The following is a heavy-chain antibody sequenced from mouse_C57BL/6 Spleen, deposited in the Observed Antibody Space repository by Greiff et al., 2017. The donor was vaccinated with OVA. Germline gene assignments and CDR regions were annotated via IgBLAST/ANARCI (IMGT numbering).Heavy chain of an antibody. V-gene: IGHV1-42*01. J-gene: IGHJ3*02. CDR3: VYYDYDGPGY. CDR2: INPSTGGT. CDR1: GYSFTGYY. Sequence: EVQLVESGPELVKPGASVKISCKASGYSFTGYYMNWVKQSPEKSLEWIGEINPSTGGTTYNQKFKAKATLTVDKSSSTAYMQLKSLTSEDSAVYYCVYYDYDGPGYWGQGTLVTVSA. D-gene: IGHD2-4*01.